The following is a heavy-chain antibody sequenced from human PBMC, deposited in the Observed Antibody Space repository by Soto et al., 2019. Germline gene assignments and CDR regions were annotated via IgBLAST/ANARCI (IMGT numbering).Heavy chain of an antibody. V-gene: IGHV3-66*01. CDR3: AVGGYTFSPWVPFDS. CDR1: GFTVSSNY. CDR2: IYSGGST. J-gene: IGHJ4*02. D-gene: IGHD5-18*01. Sequence: GGSLILSCAASGFTVSSNYMSWVRQAPGKGLEWVSVIYSGGSTYYADSVKGRFTISRDNSKNTLYLQMNSLRAEDTAVYYCAVGGYTFSPWVPFDSWGQGTLLTVSS.